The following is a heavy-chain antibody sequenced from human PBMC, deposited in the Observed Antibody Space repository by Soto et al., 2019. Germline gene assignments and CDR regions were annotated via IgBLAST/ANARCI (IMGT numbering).Heavy chain of an antibody. J-gene: IGHJ4*02. V-gene: IGHV4-30-4*02. Sequence: PSETLSLTCTVSGGSISSGDYYWSWIRQPPGKGLEWIGYIYYSGRTYYNPSLKSRVTISVDTSKNQFSLKLSSVTTADTAVYYCARGRFDFIWGTPAPYLDYWGQGALVTVSS. D-gene: IGHD3-16*01. CDR2: IYYSGRT. CDR3: ARGRFDFIWGTPAPYLDY. CDR1: GGSISSGDYY.